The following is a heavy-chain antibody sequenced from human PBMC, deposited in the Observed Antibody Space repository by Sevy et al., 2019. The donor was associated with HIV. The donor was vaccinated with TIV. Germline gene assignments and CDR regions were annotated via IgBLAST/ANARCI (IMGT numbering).Heavy chain of an antibody. V-gene: IGHV5-51*01. Sequence: GESLKISCKSSGYNFNTDWIGWVRQMPGKGLDWMGIIYPGDSDTRYSRSFQGHITISADKSISTAFVQWNSLKASDTAMYYCASAGRPTRGFDSWGQGTVVTVSS. CDR1: GYNFNTDW. J-gene: IGHJ4*02. CDR3: ASAGRPTRGFDS. D-gene: IGHD1-26*01. CDR2: IYPGDSDT.